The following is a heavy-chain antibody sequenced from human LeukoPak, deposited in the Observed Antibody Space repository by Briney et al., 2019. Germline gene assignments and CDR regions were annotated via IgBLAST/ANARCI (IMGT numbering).Heavy chain of an antibody. D-gene: IGHD3-3*01. CDR1: GYTFTSYG. Sequence: ASVKVSCKASGYTFTSYGISWVRQAPGQGLGWMGWISAYNGNTNYAQKLQGRVTMTTDTSTSTAYMELRSLRSDDTAVYYCARDRGGFGVATDAFDIWGQGTMVTVSS. J-gene: IGHJ3*02. V-gene: IGHV1-18*01. CDR3: ARDRGGFGVATDAFDI. CDR2: ISAYNGNT.